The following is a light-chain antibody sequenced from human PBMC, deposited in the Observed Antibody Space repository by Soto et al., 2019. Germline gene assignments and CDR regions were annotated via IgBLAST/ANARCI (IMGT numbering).Light chain of an antibody. CDR3: HQNYNVPRLT. CDR1: QSISNY. J-gene: IGKJ1*01. CDR2: AAS. Sequence: DIQMTQSPSSLSASVGDRVTITCRASQSISNYLDWYQLKPGKAPKLLIYAASSLQSGVPSRVTGSGSGRDFALTVSNLQAEDFASYCCHQNYNVPRLTFGRGTNVQIK. V-gene: IGKV1-39*01.